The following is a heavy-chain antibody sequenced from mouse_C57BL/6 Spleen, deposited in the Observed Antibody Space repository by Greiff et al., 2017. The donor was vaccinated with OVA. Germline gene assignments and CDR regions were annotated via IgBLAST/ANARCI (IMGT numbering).Heavy chain of an antibody. V-gene: IGHV3-6*01. CDR2: ISYDGSN. CDR3: ARGPTWEDAMDY. D-gene: IGHD4-1*01. CDR1: GYSITSGYY. J-gene: IGHJ4*01. Sequence: DVKLQESGPGLVKPSQSLSLTCSVTGYSITSGYYWNWIRQFPGNKLEWMGYISYDGSNNYNPSLKNRISITRDTSKNQFFLKLNSVTTEDTATYYCARGPTWEDAMDYWGQGTSVTVSS.